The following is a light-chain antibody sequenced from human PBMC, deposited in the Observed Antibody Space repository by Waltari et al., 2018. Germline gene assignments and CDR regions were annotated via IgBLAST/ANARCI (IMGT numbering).Light chain of an antibody. J-gene: IGKJ1*01. CDR1: QSINSW. CDR2: TAS. V-gene: IGKV1-5*03. Sequence: DIQMTQSPSTLSASVGDRVTLTCRASQSINSWLAWYQQKPGIAPKLLIYTASSLESGVPSRFSGSGSGTEFTLTISSLQPDDLATYYCQQYRTNPWTFGQGTKVEIE. CDR3: QQYRTNPWT.